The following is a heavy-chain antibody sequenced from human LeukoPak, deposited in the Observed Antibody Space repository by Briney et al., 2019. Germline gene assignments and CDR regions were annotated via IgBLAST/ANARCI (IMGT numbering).Heavy chain of an antibody. CDR1: GFTFSSYA. V-gene: IGHV3-23*01. D-gene: IGHD3-22*01. J-gene: IGHJ4*02. CDR3: AKVQNYYDSSGYYYGHQTFDY. CDR2: ISGSGGST. Sequence: GGSLRLSCAASGFTFSSYAMSWVRQAPGKGLEWVSAISGSGGSTYYADSVKGRFTISRDNSKNTLYLQMNSLRAEDTAVYYCAKVQNYYDSSGYYYGHQTFDYWGQGTLVTVSS.